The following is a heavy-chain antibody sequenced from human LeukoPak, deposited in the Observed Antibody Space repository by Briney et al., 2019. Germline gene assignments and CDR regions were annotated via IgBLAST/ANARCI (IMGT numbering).Heavy chain of an antibody. Sequence: ASVKVSCKASGYTFTGYYMHWVRQAPGQGLEWMGWINPNSGGTNYAQKFQGRVTMTRDTSINTAYMELSRLRSDDTAVYYCAIGIAAAGAPIDYWGQGTLVTVSS. D-gene: IGHD6-13*01. V-gene: IGHV1-2*02. CDR3: AIGIAAAGAPIDY. CDR1: GYTFTGYY. J-gene: IGHJ4*02. CDR2: INPNSGGT.